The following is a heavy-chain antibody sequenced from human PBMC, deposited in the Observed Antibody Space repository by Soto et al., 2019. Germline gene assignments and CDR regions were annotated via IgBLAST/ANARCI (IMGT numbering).Heavy chain of an antibody. CDR1: GGSFSGYY. J-gene: IGHJ6*02. CDR2: INHSGST. V-gene: IGHV4-34*01. CDR3: ARGRGSSWYRDYYYYGMDV. D-gene: IGHD6-13*01. Sequence: LSLTCAVYGGSFSGYYWSWIRQPPGKGLEWIGEINHSGSTNYNPSLKSRVTISVDTSKNQFSLKLSSVTAADTAVYYCARGRGSSWYRDYYYYGMDVWGQGTTVTVSS.